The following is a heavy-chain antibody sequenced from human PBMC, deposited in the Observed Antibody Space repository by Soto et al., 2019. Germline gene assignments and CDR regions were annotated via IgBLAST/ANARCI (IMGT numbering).Heavy chain of an antibody. J-gene: IGHJ4*02. Sequence: EVQLVESGGGLVQPGRSLRLSCAASGFTFDHYAMHWVRQAPGKGLEWVSGISWNSGSIGYADSVKGRFTISRDNAKNSLDLQMNSLRAEDTALYYCAKDLGYNSGWYEVDYWGQGTLVTVSS. CDR1: GFTFDHYA. D-gene: IGHD6-19*01. V-gene: IGHV3-9*01. CDR3: AKDLGYNSGWYEVDY. CDR2: ISWNSGSI.